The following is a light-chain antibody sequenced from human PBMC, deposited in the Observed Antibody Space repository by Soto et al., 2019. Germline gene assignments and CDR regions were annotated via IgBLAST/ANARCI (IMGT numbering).Light chain of an antibody. J-gene: IGLJ1*01. CDR2: DDS. CDR3: QVWDSSSDSYV. V-gene: IGLV3-21*02. Sequence: SYELTQPPSVSVAPGQTARITRGGNNIGSKSVHWYQQKPGQAPVLVVYDDSDRPSGITERFSGSHSGNTATLNISRVEARYEAASYCQVWDSSSDSYVFGTVTKDTVL. CDR1: NIGSKS.